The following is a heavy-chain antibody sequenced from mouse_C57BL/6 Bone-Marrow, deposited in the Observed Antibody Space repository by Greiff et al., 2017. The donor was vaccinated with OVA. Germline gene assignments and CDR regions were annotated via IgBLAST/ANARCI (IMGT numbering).Heavy chain of an antibody. Sequence: QVQLQQPGAELVKPGASVKLSCKASGYTFTSYWMHWVKQRPGQGLEWIGMIHPNSGSTNYNEKFKSKATLTVDKSSSTAYMQLSSLTSEDSAVYYCARRAHYYGSRKGYFDYWGQGTTLTVSS. CDR3: ARRAHYYGSRKGYFDY. J-gene: IGHJ2*01. V-gene: IGHV1-64*01. CDR1: GYTFTSYW. CDR2: IHPNSGST. D-gene: IGHD1-1*01.